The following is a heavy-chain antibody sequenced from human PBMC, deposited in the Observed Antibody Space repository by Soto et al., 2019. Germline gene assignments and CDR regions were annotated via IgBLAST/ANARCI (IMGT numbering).Heavy chain of an antibody. Sequence: QGQLVESGGGVVQPGRSLRLSCAASGFTFSSYGMHWVRQAPGKGLEWVAVISEDGSNKYYADSVKGRFTISRDNSKNTLYLQMNSLRAEDTAVYYCAKPLEIVAYFDYWGQGTLVTVSS. CDR3: AKPLEIVAYFDY. J-gene: IGHJ4*02. V-gene: IGHV3-30*18. D-gene: IGHD5-12*01. CDR1: GFTFSSYG. CDR2: ISEDGSNK.